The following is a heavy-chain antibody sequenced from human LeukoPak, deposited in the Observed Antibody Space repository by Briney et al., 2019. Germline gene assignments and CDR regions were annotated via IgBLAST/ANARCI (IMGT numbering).Heavy chain of an antibody. CDR2: IDSSGGT. CDR3: AKHAPTGTPTIFDH. V-gene: IGHV4-59*08. D-gene: IGHD1-1*01. CDR1: GGAASPHY. Sequence: PSETLSLTCTVSGGAASPHYWSWLRQSPGKQLQWIGYIDSSGGTNINPSLKSRAKISRDTSKNQFFLDLQSVTAADTAFYYCAKHAPTGTPTIFDHWGPGTLVTVFS. J-gene: IGHJ5*02.